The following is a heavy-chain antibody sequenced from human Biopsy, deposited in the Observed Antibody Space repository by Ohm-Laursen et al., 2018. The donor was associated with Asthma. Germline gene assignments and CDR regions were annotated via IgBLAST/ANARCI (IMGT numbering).Heavy chain of an antibody. D-gene: IGHD5-12*01. CDR3: AKRRGYSGHDNDY. CDR1: GFPFSTNA. J-gene: IGHJ4*02. V-gene: IGHV3-23*01. CDR2: ILGDGVTT. Sequence: SLRLSCSASGFPFSTNAMSWDRQATGKGLEWVSSILGDGVTTYYVDSVKGRFTISRDNSKNTLYLQMNSLRTEDTAVYYCAKRRGYSGHDNDYWGQGTLVIVSS.